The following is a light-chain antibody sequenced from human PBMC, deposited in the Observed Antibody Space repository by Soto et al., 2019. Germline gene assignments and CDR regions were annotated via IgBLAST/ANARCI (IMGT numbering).Light chain of an antibody. CDR1: SSNIGSDT. J-gene: IGLJ3*02. CDR2: RSN. V-gene: IGLV1-44*01. CDR3: ASWDASLNGWV. Sequence: QSVLTRPPSASGTPGQRVTISCSGSSSNIGSDTVNWYQQLPGTAPKLLIHRSNQRPSGVPGRFSGSKSGTSASLAISGLQPEDEADYHCASWDASLNGWVFGGGTKLTVL.